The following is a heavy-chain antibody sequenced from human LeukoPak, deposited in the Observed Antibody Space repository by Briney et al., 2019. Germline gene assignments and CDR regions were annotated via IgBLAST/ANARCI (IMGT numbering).Heavy chain of an antibody. J-gene: IGHJ6*02. D-gene: IGHD2-21*02. V-gene: IGHV1-18*01. Sequence: ASVKVSCKASGGTFSSYAISWVRQAPGQGLEWMGWISAYNGNTNYAQKLQGRVTMTTDTSTSTAYMELRSLRSDDTAVYYCARIGDGGDYYYYGMDVWGQGTTVTVSS. CDR3: ARIGDGGDYYYYGMDV. CDR2: ISAYNGNT. CDR1: GGTFSSYA.